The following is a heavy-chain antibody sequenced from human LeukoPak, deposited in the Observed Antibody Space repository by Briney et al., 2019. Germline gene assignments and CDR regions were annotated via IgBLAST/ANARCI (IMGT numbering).Heavy chain of an antibody. Sequence: SETLSLTCTVSGGSISSYYWSWIRQPPGKGLEWIGYIYYSGSTNYNTSLKSRFTISVDTSKNQFSLQLSSVTAADTAVYYCARTTEGYCRSTSYSWCYYYYMDVWGKGTTVTVSS. V-gene: IGHV4-59*01. D-gene: IGHD2-2*01. CDR1: GGSISSYY. J-gene: IGHJ6*03. CDR3: ARTTEGYCRSTSYSWCYYYYMDV. CDR2: IYYSGST.